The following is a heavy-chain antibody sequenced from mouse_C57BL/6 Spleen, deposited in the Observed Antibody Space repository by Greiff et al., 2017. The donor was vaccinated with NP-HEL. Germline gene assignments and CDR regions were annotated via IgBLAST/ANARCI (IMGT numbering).Heavy chain of an antibody. D-gene: IGHD1-1*01. CDR3: ARGADYYGSSYGDY. Sequence: QVQLQQPGAELVKPGASVKMSCKASGYTFTSYWITWVKQRPGQGLEWIGDIYPGSGSTNYNEKFKSKATLTVDTSSSTAYMQLSSLTSEDSAVYYCARGADYYGSSYGDYWGQGTSVTVSS. V-gene: IGHV1-55*01. CDR1: GYTFTSYW. J-gene: IGHJ4*01. CDR2: IYPGSGST.